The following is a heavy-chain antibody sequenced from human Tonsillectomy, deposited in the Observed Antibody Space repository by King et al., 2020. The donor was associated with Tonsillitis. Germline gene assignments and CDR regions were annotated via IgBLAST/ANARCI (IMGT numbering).Heavy chain of an antibody. V-gene: IGHV4-34*01. Sequence: VQLQQWGAGLLKPSETLSLTCAVYGGSFSGYFWSWIRQPPGKGLEWIGEINDSGSTKYNPSLKSRVTISVDTSKNQFSLKLSSVTAAATAVYYCARVGGSGSYLFLDYWGQGTLVSVSS. CDR2: INDSGST. J-gene: IGHJ4*02. CDR3: ARVGGSGSYLFLDY. D-gene: IGHD3-10*01. CDR1: GGSFSGYF.